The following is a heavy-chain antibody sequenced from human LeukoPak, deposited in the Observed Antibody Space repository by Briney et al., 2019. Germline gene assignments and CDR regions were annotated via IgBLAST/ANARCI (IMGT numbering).Heavy chain of an antibody. D-gene: IGHD6-6*01. CDR2: INPSGGGT. J-gene: IGHJ4*02. CDR1: GNTLTSYY. V-gene: IGHV1-46*03. CDR3: ARGRVTFSFSSGLGY. Sequence: ASVKVSCKASGNTLTSYYMHWVRQAPGQGLDWMGIINPSGGGTTYAQKFQGRVTMTRDTSTSTVYMELSSLRSEDTAVYFCARGRVTFSFSSGLGYWGQGTLVTVSS.